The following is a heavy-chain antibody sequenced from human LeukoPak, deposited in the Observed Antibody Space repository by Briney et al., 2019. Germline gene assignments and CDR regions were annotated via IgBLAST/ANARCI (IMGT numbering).Heavy chain of an antibody. Sequence: AASVKVSCKASGYTFTSYGISWVRQAPGQGLEWMGWISAYNGNTNYAQKLQGRVTMTTDTSTSTAYMELRSLRSDDTAVYYCARDSYDFWSGPSGYWGQGTLVTVSS. D-gene: IGHD3-3*01. CDR1: GYTFTSYG. J-gene: IGHJ4*02. CDR2: ISAYNGNT. V-gene: IGHV1-18*01. CDR3: ARDSYDFWSGPSGY.